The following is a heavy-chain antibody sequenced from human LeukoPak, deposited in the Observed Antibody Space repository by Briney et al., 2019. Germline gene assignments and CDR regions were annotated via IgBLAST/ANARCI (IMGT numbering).Heavy chain of an antibody. CDR1: GGSFSGYY. CDR3: ARVGAVGYYYYYYMDV. V-gene: IGHV4-34*01. J-gene: IGHJ6*03. Sequence: PSETLSLTCAVYGGSFSGYYWSWIRQPPGKGLEWIGEINHSGSTNYNPSLKSRVTISVDTSKNQFSLKLSSVTAADTAVYYCARVGAVGYYYYYYMDVWGKGTTVTASS. D-gene: IGHD6-19*01. CDR2: INHSGST.